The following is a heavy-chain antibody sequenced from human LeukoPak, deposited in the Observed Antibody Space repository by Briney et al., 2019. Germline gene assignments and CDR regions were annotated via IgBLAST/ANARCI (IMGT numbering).Heavy chain of an antibody. J-gene: IGHJ4*02. D-gene: IGHD4-17*01. V-gene: IGHV3-21*01. Sequence: GGSLRLSCAASGFTFSSYSMNWVRQAPGKGLEWVSSISSSSYIYYADSVKGRFTISRDNAKNSLYLQMNSLRAEDTAVYYCARAPSTVTHAGFDYWGQGTLVTVSS. CDR1: GFTFSSYS. CDR2: ISSSSYI. CDR3: ARAPSTVTHAGFDY.